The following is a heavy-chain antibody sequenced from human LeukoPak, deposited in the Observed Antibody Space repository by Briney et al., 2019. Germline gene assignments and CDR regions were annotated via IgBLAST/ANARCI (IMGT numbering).Heavy chain of an antibody. D-gene: IGHD3-3*01. CDR2: IYYSGST. CDR3: ARCLLRFFGADAFDI. J-gene: IGHJ3*02. V-gene: IGHV4-31*03. CDR1: GGSLSSGGYY. Sequence: PSQTLSLTCTVSGGSLSSGGYYWSWLRQHPGTGLEWIGYIYYSGSTYYNPSLKSRVTISVDTSKNQFSLKLSSVTAADTAVYYCARCLLRFFGADAFDIWGQGTMVTVSS.